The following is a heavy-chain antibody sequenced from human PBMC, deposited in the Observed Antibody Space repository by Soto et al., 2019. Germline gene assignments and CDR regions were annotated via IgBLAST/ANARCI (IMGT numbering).Heavy chain of an antibody. J-gene: IGHJ4*02. CDR3: ARGWPFDL. V-gene: IGHV3-23*01. CDR2: INGGGDST. CDR1: GFTFSSYA. D-gene: IGHD6-13*01. Sequence: GESLKISCAASGFTFSSYAMSWVRQAPGKGLEWVSGINGGGDSTYFADSVRGRFTISRDNSKNTLFLQMNSLRAEDTAVYYCARGWPFDLWGQGTLVTVSS.